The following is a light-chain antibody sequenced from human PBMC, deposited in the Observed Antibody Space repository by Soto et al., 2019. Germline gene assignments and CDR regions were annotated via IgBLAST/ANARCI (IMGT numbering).Light chain of an antibody. V-gene: IGKV3-15*01. CDR2: GAS. CDR3: QQYNNWPPII. J-gene: IGKJ5*01. Sequence: EIVMTQSPATLSVSPGERATLSCRASQSVSSNLAWYQQKPGQAPRLLIYGASTRATGIPGRFSSSGSGTEFTLTISSLQSEDFAVYYCQQYNNWPPIIFGQGTRLEI. CDR1: QSVSSN.